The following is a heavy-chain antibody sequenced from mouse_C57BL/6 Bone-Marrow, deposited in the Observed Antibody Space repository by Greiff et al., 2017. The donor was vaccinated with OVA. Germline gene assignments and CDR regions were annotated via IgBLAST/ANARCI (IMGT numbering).Heavy chain of an antibody. CDR2: IDPENGDT. Sequence: EVKLEESGAELVRPGASVKLSCTASGFNIKDDYMHWVKQRPEQGLEWIGWIDPENGDTEYATKFQGKATITADTSSNTAYLQLSSLTSEDTAVYYCTTVYYGYDAGAWFAYWGQGTLVTVSA. CDR1: GFNIKDDY. D-gene: IGHD2-2*01. V-gene: IGHV14-4*01. J-gene: IGHJ3*01. CDR3: TTVYYGYDAGAWFAY.